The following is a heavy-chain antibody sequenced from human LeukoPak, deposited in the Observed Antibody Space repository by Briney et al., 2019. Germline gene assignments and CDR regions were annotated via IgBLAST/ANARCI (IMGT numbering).Heavy chain of an antibody. CDR3: ARTSSGYSAHFDL. CDR1: GGTFSSYA. Sequence: ASVKVSCKASGGTFSSYAISWVRQAPGQGLEWMGLLNTQPNNDYTNYAQKFQGRVTLTRDMSTNTVYMKLSSLTSEDTAVYYCARTSSGYSAHFDLWGQGTLVTVS. V-gene: IGHV1-8*02. J-gene: IGHJ4*02. CDR2: LNTQPNNDYT. D-gene: IGHD3-22*01.